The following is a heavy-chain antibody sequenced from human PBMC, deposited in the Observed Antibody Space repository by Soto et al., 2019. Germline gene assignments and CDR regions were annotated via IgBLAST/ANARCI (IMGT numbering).Heavy chain of an antibody. D-gene: IGHD3-16*01. Sequence: PGGSLRLSCVASGFSFDNYGMAWVRQAPGKGLSWVSSISGSGEITYYADSVKGRFTISRDNSKNTLYLEVNNLRAEDTALYYYAKDQYYGGPHNWFDSWGQGVLVTVSS. V-gene: IGHV3-23*01. CDR2: ISGSGEIT. CDR1: GFSFDNYG. CDR3: AKDQYYGGPHNWFDS. J-gene: IGHJ5*01.